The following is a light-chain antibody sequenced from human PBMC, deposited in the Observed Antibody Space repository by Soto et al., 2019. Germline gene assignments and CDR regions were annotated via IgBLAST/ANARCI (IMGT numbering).Light chain of an antibody. CDR1: QDISNY. CDR3: QQYDNLPSIT. Sequence: DIQMTQSPSSLSASVGDRVTITCQASQDISNYLNWYQQKPGKAPKLLIYDASNLETGVPSRFSGSRSGTDFTFTISNLQPEDIATYYCQQYDNLPSITFGQG. V-gene: IGKV1-33*01. CDR2: DAS. J-gene: IGKJ5*01.